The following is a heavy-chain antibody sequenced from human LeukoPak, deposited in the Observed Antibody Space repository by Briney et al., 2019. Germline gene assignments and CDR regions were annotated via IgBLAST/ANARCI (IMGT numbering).Heavy chain of an antibody. CDR2: IYSSDNT. CDR3: ARGITNIAVGDY. D-gene: IGHD6-19*01. V-gene: IGHV3-53*01. Sequence: PGGSLRLSCEASGFTFSSHDMIWVRQAPGKGLEWVSIIYSSDNTYYADSVKGRFTISRDNSKNTLFLQMNGLRAEDTAVYYCARGITNIAVGDYWGQGTLVTVSS. CDR1: GFTFSSHD. J-gene: IGHJ4*02.